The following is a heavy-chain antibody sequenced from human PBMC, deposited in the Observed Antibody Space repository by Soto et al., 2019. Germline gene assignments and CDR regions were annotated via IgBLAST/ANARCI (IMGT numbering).Heavy chain of an antibody. CDR2: ISGSGGST. CDR1: GFTFSSYA. Sequence: GGSLRLSCAASGFTFSSYAMSWVRQAPGKGLEWVSGISGSGGSTYYADSVKGRFTISRDNSKNTLYLQMNSLRAEDTAVYYCANVEAAAGSNDWGKGTLVTVAS. J-gene: IGHJ4*02. V-gene: IGHV3-23*01. CDR3: ANVEAAAGSND. D-gene: IGHD6-13*01.